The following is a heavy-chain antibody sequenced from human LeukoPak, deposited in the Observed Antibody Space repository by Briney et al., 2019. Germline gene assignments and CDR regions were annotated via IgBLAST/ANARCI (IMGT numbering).Heavy chain of an antibody. J-gene: IGHJ4*02. Sequence: QAGGSLRLSCAASGFSLSAYGVHWVRQAPGKGLEWVAVIWYDGTSKDYADSVKGRFTFSRDNSKNTLYLQMNSLTVEDTAVYYCAGSQSSSLIDYWGQGTLVTVSS. CDR3: AGSQSSSLIDY. CDR2: IWYDGTSK. V-gene: IGHV3-33*01. CDR1: GFSLSAYG. D-gene: IGHD6-13*01.